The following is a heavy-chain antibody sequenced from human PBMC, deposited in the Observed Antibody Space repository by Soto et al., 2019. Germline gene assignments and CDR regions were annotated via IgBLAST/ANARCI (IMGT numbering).Heavy chain of an antibody. CDR1: GFTFSSYS. CDR2: ISSSSSTI. V-gene: IGHV3-48*01. D-gene: IGHD2-2*01. J-gene: IGHJ5*02. CDR3: ARDQSTESPFRTQKAFWFDP. Sequence: EVQLVESGGGLVQPGGSLRLSCAASGFTFSSYSMNWVRQAPGKGLEWVSYISSSSSTIYYADSVKGRFTISRDNAKNSLYLKMNTLRAEDTAVYYCARDQSTESPFRTQKAFWFDPWGQGTLVTVSS.